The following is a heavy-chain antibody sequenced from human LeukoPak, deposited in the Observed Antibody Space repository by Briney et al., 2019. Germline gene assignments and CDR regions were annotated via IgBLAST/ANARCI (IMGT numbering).Heavy chain of an antibody. J-gene: IGHJ5*02. CDR2: IYYSGST. D-gene: IGHD6-19*01. V-gene: IGHV4-59*11. Sequence: PSETLSLTCTVSGGSISSHYWSWIRQPPGKGLEWIGYIYYSGSTNYNPSLKSRVTISADTSKNQFSLKLSSVTAADTAVYYCARGGIAVAGLGPWGQGTLVTVSS. CDR1: GGSISSHY. CDR3: ARGGIAVAGLGP.